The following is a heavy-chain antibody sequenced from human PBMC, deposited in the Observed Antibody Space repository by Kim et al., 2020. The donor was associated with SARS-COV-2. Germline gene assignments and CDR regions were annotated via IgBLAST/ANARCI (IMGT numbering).Heavy chain of an antibody. V-gene: IGHV4-59*01. D-gene: IGHD1-1*01. J-gene: IGHJ6*02. Sequence: PTLKSRVTISVDTSRNQFSLKLSSVTAADTAVYYCARSNWRNYYYYGMDVWGQGTTVTVSS. CDR3: ARSNWRNYYYYGMDV.